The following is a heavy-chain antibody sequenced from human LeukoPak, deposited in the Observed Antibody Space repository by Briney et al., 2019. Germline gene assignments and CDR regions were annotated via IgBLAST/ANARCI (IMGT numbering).Heavy chain of an antibody. CDR3: ATGRGGLKMATEASY. CDR1: GYTLTELS. J-gene: IGHJ4*02. CDR2: FDPEDGET. Sequence: ASAKVSCKVSGYTLTELSMHWVRQAPGKGLEWMGGFDPEDGETIYAQKFQGRVTMTEDTSTDTAYMELSSLRSEDTAVYYCATGRGGLKMATEASYWGQGTLVTVSS. D-gene: IGHD5-24*01. V-gene: IGHV1-24*01.